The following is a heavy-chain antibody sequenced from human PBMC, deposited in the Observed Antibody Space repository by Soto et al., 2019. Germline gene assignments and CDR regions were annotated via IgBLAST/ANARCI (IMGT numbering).Heavy chain of an antibody. CDR1: GFIFSNYG. CDR2: ISYDGSDK. J-gene: IGHJ2*01. V-gene: IGHV3-30*03. D-gene: IGHD7-27*01. CDR3: ATTGERGEYWYFEL. Sequence: QVHLVESGGGVVQPGRSLRVSCAASGFIFSNYGMHWIRQAPGKGLEWVAVISYDGSDKYYANSVKGRFTVSRDNSKNTLFMQMNSLRPEDTAVDYCATTGERGEYWYFELWGRGTLVTVSS.